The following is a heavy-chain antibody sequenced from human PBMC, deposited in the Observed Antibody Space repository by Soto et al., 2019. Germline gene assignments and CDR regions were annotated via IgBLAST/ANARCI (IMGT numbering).Heavy chain of an antibody. D-gene: IGHD3-16*02. V-gene: IGHV1-3*01. CDR3: ARDPYYIWGSYRYHYFDY. J-gene: IGHJ4*02. CDR1: GYTFTSYA. CDR2: INAGNGNT. Sequence: ASVKVSCKASGYTFTSYAMHWVRQAPGQRLEWMGWINAGNGNTKYSQEFQGRVTITRDTSASTAYMELSSLRSEDTAVYYCARDPYYIWGSYRYHYFDYWGQGTLVTVSS.